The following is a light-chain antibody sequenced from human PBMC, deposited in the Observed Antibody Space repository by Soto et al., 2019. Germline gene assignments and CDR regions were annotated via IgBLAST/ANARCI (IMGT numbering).Light chain of an antibody. CDR2: EGS. J-gene: IGLJ2*01. CDR3: CAYAGSSTLV. Sequence: QSALTQPASVSGSPGQSITISCTGTSSDVGSYNLVSWYQRHPGKAPKLMIYEGSKRPSGVSNRFSGSKSGNTASLTISGLQAEDEADYYCCAYAGSSTLVFGGGTQLTVL. CDR1: SSDVGSYNL. V-gene: IGLV2-23*01.